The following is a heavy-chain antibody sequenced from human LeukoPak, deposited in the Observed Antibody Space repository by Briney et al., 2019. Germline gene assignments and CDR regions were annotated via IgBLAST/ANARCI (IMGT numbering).Heavy chain of an antibody. J-gene: IGHJ4*02. CDR2: ISGSGGST. D-gene: IGHD3-10*01. CDR1: GLTFSSYA. CDR3: AKTPGITPARFDY. V-gene: IGHV3-23*01. Sequence: GGSLRLSCAASGLTFSSYAMSWVRQAPGKGLEWVSAISGSGGSTYYADSVKGRFTISRDNSKNTLYLQMNSLRVEDTAVYYCAKTPGITPARFDYWGQGTLVTVSS.